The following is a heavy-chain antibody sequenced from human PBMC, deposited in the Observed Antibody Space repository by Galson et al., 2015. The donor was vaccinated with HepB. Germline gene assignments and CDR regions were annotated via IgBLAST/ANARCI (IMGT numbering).Heavy chain of an antibody. Sequence: SLRLSCAASGFPFSTYTMSWVRQAPGKGLEWVSAISGSGGTTYYADSVRGRFTISRDNTKRTLYLQMNRLRGEDTALYYCAKDRNSPSPAAYAMDLRGQRPTATV. J-gene: IGHJ6*02. V-gene: IGHV3-23*01. D-gene: IGHD6-25*01. CDR2: ISGSGGTT. CDR3: AKDRNSPSPAAYAMDL. CDR1: GFPFSTYT.